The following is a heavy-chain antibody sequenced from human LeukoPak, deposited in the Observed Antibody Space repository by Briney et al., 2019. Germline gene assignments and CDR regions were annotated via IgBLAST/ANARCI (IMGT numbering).Heavy chain of an antibody. Sequence: GGSLTLSCAASGFTFDIYAMTWVRQAPGKGPDWVSGISASANSTYYADSVKGRFIISRDNSKNTLYLQMNSLRVDDMAVYYCARGPSCTSASCYVIGALDIWGLGTTVTVSS. CDR1: GFTFDIYA. J-gene: IGHJ3*02. D-gene: IGHD2-2*01. V-gene: IGHV3-23*01. CDR2: ISASANST. CDR3: ARGPSCTSASCYVIGALDI.